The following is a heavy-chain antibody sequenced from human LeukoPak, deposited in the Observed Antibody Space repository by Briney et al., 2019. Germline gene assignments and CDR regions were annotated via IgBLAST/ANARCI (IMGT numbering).Heavy chain of an antibody. V-gene: IGHV1-2*02. CDR1: GYTFTGYY. CDR3: ARGDYDFWSGPPLFDP. J-gene: IGHJ5*02. Sequence: GASVKVSCKASGYTFTGYYMHWVRQAPGQGLEWVGWINPNSGGTNYAQKFRGRVTMTRDTSISTAYMELSRLRSDDTAVYYCARGDYDFWSGPPLFDPWGQGTLVTVSS. D-gene: IGHD3-3*01. CDR2: INPNSGGT.